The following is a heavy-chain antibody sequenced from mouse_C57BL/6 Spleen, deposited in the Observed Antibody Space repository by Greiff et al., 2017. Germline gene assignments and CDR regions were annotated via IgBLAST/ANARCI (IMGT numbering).Heavy chain of an antibody. CDR2: IYPGDGDT. CDR1: GYAFSSSW. J-gene: IGHJ3*01. CDR3: AREGGNYYGSSRGWFAY. V-gene: IGHV1-82*01. Sequence: QVQLKQSGPELVKPGASVKISCKASGYAFSSSWMNWVKQRPGKGLEWIGRIYPGDGDTNYNGKFKGKATLTADKSSRTAYMQLSSLTSEDSAVYFCAREGGNYYGSSRGWFAYWGQGTLVTVSA. D-gene: IGHD1-1*01.